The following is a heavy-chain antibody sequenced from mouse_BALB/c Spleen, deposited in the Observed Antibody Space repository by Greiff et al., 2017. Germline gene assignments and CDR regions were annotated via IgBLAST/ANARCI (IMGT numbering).Heavy chain of an antibody. V-gene: IGHV5-6-5*01. Sequence: EVKVVESGGGLVKPGGSLKLSCAASGFTFSSYAMSWVRQTPEKRLAWVASISSGGSTYYPDSVKGRFTISRDNARNILYLQMSSLRSEDTAMYYCARGLDYWGQGTTLTVSS. CDR3: ARGLDY. J-gene: IGHJ2*01. CDR2: ISSGGST. CDR1: GFTFSSYA.